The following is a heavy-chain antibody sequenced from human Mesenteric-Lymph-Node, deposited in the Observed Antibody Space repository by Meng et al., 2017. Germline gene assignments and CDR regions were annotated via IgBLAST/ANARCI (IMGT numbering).Heavy chain of an antibody. CDR2: VISSGRDT. CDR1: GFTFSNYA. J-gene: IGHJ4*02. CDR3: AKETAAGGTPLLDY. V-gene: IGHV3-23*01. D-gene: IGHD6-13*01. Sequence: GGSLRLSCAGSGFTFSNYAMSWVRQAPGKGLEWVSGVISSGRDTYYADSVRGRFTISKDNSKNMLYLHMNALRVEDTAIYYCAKETAAGGTPLLDYWGQGMLV.